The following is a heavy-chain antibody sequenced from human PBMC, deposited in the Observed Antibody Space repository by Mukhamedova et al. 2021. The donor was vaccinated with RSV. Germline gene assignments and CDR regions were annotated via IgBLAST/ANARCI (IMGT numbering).Heavy chain of an antibody. CDR3: ASSIPPAAFDY. Sequence: GYIYYSGSTNYNPSLKSRVTISVDTSKNQFSLKLSSVTAADTAVYYCASSIPPAAFDYWGQGTLVTVSS. D-gene: IGHD6-13*01. CDR2: IYYSGST. J-gene: IGHJ4*02. V-gene: IGHV4-59*08.